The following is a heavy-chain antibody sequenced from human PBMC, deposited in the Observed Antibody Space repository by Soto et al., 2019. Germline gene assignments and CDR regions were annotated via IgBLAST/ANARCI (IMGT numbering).Heavy chain of an antibody. J-gene: IGHJ4*02. D-gene: IGHD4-17*01. CDR2: INHSGST. CDR1: GGSFSGYY. Sequence: PSETLSLTCAVYGGSFSGYYWSWIRQPPGKGLEWIGEINHSGSTNYNPSLKSRVTISVDTSKNQFSLKLSSVTAADTAVYYCAGTTYQKNDYGDYVRVYWGQGTMGTVSS. CDR3: AGTTYQKNDYGDYVRVY. V-gene: IGHV4-34*01.